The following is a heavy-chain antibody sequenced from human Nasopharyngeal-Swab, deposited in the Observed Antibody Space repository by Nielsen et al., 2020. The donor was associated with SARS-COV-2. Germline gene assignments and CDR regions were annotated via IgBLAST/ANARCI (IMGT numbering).Heavy chain of an antibody. CDR3: ARQHQLLGDY. CDR2: IYYSGST. V-gene: IGHV4-39*01. J-gene: IGHJ4*02. D-gene: IGHD2-2*01. Sequence: SETLSLICTVSGGSISSSSYYWGWIRQPPGKGLEWIGSIYYSGSTYYNPSLKSRVTISVDTSKNQFSLKLSSVTAADTAVYYCARQHQLLGDYWGQGTLVTVSS. CDR1: GGSISSSSYY.